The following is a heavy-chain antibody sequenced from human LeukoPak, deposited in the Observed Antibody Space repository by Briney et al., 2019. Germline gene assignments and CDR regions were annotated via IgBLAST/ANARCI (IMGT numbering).Heavy chain of an antibody. D-gene: IGHD1-26*01. Sequence: PSETLPLTCGVSSGSITTTNYWSWVRQPPGGGLEWIGEISLAGRTPYNPSLQSRVHISIDESKTHLYLNLASVTAADTAVYYCSRESGPFCPFGHWGQGTLVAVTS. CDR3: SRESGPFCPFGH. CDR1: SGSITTTNY. J-gene: IGHJ4*02. CDR2: ISLAGRT. V-gene: IGHV4-4*02.